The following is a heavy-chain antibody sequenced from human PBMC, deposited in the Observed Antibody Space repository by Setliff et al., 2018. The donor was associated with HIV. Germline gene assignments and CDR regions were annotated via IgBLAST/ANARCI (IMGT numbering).Heavy chain of an antibody. V-gene: IGHV1-18*01. CDR2: ISAYNGNT. D-gene: IGHD3-22*01. J-gene: IGHJ6*02. Sequence: ASVKVSCKASGYTFTRYDISWVRQAPGQGLEWMGRISAYNGNTNYAQKLQGRVTMTTDTSTSTAYMELRSLRSDDTAVYYCAREIGDYYDSSGYYPPTDYYYGMDVWGQGTTVTVS. CDR3: AREIGDYYDSSGYYPPTDYYYGMDV. CDR1: GYTFTRYD.